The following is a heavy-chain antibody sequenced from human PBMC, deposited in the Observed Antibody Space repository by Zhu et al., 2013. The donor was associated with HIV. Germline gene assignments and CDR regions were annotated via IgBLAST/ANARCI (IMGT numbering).Heavy chain of an antibody. CDR3: ARVRGIVRDDYSRPNNWHFDL. J-gene: IGHJ2*01. CDR2: INPKSGGT. Sequence: QVQLVQSGAEVNKPGASVKVSCKASGFTFTGHYIHWVRQAPGQGLEWMGWINPKSGGTKYALKFRGRVTLTRDTSISTVFMDLSRLTSDDMAVYYCARVRGIVRDDYSRPNNWHFDLWGRGTQVTVSS. CDR1: GFTFTGHY. V-gene: IGHV1-2*02. D-gene: IGHD4-4*01.